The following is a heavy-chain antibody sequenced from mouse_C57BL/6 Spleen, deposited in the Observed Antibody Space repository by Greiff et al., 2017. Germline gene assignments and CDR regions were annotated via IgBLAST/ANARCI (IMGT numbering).Heavy chain of an antibody. V-gene: IGHV1-82*01. CDR2: IYPGDGDT. Sequence: QVQLKESGPELVKPGASVKISCKASGYAFSSSWMNWVKQRPGKGLEWIGRIYPGDGDTNYNGKFKGKATLTADKSSSTAYMQLSSLTSEDSAVYFCARKGNYYSNYFDYWGQGTTLTVSS. D-gene: IGHD2-5*01. J-gene: IGHJ2*01. CDR1: GYAFSSSW. CDR3: ARKGNYYSNYFDY.